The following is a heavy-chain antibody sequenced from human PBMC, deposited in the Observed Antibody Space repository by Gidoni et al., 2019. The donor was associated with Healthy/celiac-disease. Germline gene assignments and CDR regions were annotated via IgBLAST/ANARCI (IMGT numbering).Heavy chain of an antibody. Sequence: QVQLVESGGGVVQPGRSLRLSCAASGFTFSSYGMHWVRQAPGKGLEWVAVISYDGSNKYYADSVKGRFTISRDNSKNTLYLQMNSLRAEDTAVYYCAKDHRRDFWSGYLDYWGQGTLVTVSS. CDR1: GFTFSSYG. CDR3: AKDHRRDFWSGYLDY. CDR2: ISYDGSNK. V-gene: IGHV3-30*18. J-gene: IGHJ4*02. D-gene: IGHD3-3*01.